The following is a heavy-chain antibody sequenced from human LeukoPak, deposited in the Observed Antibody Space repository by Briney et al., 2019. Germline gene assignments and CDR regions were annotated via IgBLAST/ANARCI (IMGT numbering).Heavy chain of an antibody. Sequence: GGSLRLSCAASGFTFSSYSMNWVRQAPGKGLEWVSYISYSSSTISYADSVKGRFTISRDNAKNSLYLQMNSLRAEDTAVYYCARDTVAAFHYFDYWGQGTLVTVSS. V-gene: IGHV3-48*01. J-gene: IGHJ4*02. CDR3: ARDTVAAFHYFDY. D-gene: IGHD6-19*01. CDR2: ISYSSSTI. CDR1: GFTFSSYS.